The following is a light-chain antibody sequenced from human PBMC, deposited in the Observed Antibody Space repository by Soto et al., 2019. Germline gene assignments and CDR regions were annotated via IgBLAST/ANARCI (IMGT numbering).Light chain of an antibody. J-gene: IGLJ2*01. CDR1: SGHSSYA. CDR3: QIWGTGSVV. V-gene: IGLV4-69*01. CDR2: LNSDGSH. Sequence: QSVLTQSPSASASLGASVKLTCTLSSGHSSYAIAWHQQQPEKGPRYLMKLNSDGSHSKGDGIPDRFSGSSSGAERYLTISSLQSEDEADYYCQIWGTGSVVFGGGTKLTVL.